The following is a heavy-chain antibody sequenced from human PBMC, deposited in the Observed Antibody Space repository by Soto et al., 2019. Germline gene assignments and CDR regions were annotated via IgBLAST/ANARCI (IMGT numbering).Heavy chain of an antibody. Sequence: SETLSLTCAVSGGSISSGGYSWSWIRQPPGKGLEWIGYIYHSGSTYYNPSLKSRVTISVDRSKNQFSLKLSSVTAADTAVYYCARLYSGSYYYYYGMDVWGQGTTVTVSS. D-gene: IGHD1-26*01. CDR1: GGSISSGGYS. CDR3: ARLYSGSYYYYYGMDV. V-gene: IGHV4-30-2*01. J-gene: IGHJ6*02. CDR2: IYHSGST.